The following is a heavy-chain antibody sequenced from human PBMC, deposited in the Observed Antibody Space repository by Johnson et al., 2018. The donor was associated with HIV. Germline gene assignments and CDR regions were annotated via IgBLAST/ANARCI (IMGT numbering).Heavy chain of an antibody. J-gene: IGHJ3*01. CDR1: GFTFSSYV. V-gene: IGHV3-30*09. Sequence: QVQLVESGGGVVQPGRSLRLSCAASGFTFSSYVMHWVRQAPGKGLEWVAVISYDGRKKYADSVKGRFAISRDNSKNTLYLQINGLRAEDTAVYYCARTNSESFYYDRSVYGGFDVWGQGTMVTVSS. CDR3: ARTNSESFYYDRSVYGGFDV. CDR2: ISYDGRKK. D-gene: IGHD3-22*01.